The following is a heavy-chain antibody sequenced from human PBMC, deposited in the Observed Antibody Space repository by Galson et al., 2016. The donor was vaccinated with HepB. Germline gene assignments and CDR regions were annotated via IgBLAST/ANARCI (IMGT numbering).Heavy chain of an antibody. CDR3: TRVYYDFWSGYSRYMDV. CDR1: GFTFGDYA. V-gene: IGHV3-49*03. J-gene: IGHJ6*03. D-gene: IGHD3-3*01. CDR2: IRSKAYGGTI. Sequence: SLRLSCATSGFTFGDYAMSWFRQAPGKGLEWVGFIRSKAYGGTIEYAASVKGRFTISRDDSKSIAYLQMNSLKTEDTAVYYCTRVYYDFWSGYSRYMDVWGKGATVTVSS.